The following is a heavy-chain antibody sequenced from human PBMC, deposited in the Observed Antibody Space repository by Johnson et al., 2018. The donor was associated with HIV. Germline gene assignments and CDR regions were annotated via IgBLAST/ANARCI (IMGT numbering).Heavy chain of an antibody. D-gene: IGHD6-6*01. V-gene: IGHV3-11*04. CDR2: ISVSGGRT. Sequence: QVLLVESGGGLVKPGGSLRLSCAASGFTFSDYYMSWIRQAPGKGLEWVSVISVSGGRTYYADSVKGRFTISRDNSKNTLYLQMNSLRAEDTAVYYCARAGIAARPPTRPPDALDIWGQGTMVTVSS. CDR3: ARAGIAARPPTRPPDALDI. J-gene: IGHJ3*02. CDR1: GFTFSDYY.